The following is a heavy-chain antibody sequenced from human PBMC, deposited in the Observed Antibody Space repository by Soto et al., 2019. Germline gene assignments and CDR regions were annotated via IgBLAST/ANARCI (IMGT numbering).Heavy chain of an antibody. CDR1: GYTFTSYA. D-gene: IGHD3-9*01. Sequence: GASVKVSCKASGYTFTSYAMHWVRQAPGQRLEWMGWINAGNGNTKYSQKFQGRVTITRDTSASTAYMELSSLRSEDTAVYYCARDLLYDILTGGDDFDYWSQGNLVTVSS. J-gene: IGHJ4*02. CDR3: ARDLLYDILTGGDDFDY. CDR2: INAGNGNT. V-gene: IGHV1-3*01.